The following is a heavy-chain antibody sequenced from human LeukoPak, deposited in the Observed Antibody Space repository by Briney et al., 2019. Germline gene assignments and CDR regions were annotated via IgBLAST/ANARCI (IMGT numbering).Heavy chain of an antibody. CDR2: IKQDGSEK. D-gene: IGHD5-18*01. CDR1: GFTFSSYW. V-gene: IGHV3-7*01. J-gene: IGHJ4*02. CDR3: AAASYGYS. Sequence: GGSLRLSCAASGFTFSSYWMSWVRQARGKWLEWVASIKQDGSEKYYVDSVKGRFTISRDNAKNSLYLQMNSLRAEDTAVYYCAAASYGYSWGQGTLVTVSS.